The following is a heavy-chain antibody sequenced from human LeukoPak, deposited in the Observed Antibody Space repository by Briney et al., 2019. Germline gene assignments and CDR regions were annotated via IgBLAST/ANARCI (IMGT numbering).Heavy chain of an antibody. Sequence: GGSLRLSCAASGFTFSGSAIHWVRQASGKGLEWVGRIRDKADSYATAYIASVKGRFTISRDDSKNTAYLQMSSLKTEDTAVYYCTRWDCTTTGCYPFDYWGQGTLVTVSS. CDR3: TRWDCTTTGCYPFDY. J-gene: IGHJ4*02. V-gene: IGHV3-73*01. D-gene: IGHD2-2*01. CDR2: IRDKADSYAT. CDR1: GFTFSGSA.